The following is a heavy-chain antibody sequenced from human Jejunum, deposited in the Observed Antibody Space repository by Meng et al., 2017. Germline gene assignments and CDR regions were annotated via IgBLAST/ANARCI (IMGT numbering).Heavy chain of an antibody. CDR2: IYYSGST. CDR1: RASMSSGNYY. Sequence: HPQGSGPGLVKPSHTPPLTCTFSRASMSSGNYYWTWIRQHPGKGLEWIGYIYYSGSTYYNPSLQSLVTISIDMSENQFSLKLTSVTAADTAVYYCARVNWTSSYWYFDLWGRGTLVTVSS. D-gene: IGHD1-1*01. V-gene: IGHV4-31*01. J-gene: IGHJ2*01. CDR3: ARVNWTSSYWYFDL.